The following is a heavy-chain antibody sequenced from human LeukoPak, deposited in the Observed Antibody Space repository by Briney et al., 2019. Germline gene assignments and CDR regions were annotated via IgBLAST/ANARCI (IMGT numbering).Heavy chain of an antibody. CDR1: GYTFTSYG. J-gene: IGHJ4*02. D-gene: IGHD6-19*01. CDR2: ISAYNGNT. Sequence: ASVKVSCKASGYTFTSYGISWVRQAPGQGLEWMGWISAYNGNTNYAQKLQGGVTMTTDTSTSTAYMELSRLRSDDTAVYYCARARGWYHTVDYWGQGTLVTVSS. V-gene: IGHV1-18*01. CDR3: ARARGWYHTVDY.